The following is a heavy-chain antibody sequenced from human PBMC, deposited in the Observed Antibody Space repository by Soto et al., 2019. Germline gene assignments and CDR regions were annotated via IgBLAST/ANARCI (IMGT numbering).Heavy chain of an antibody. CDR3: ARPTLGYCSGGSCHDAFDI. CDR2: IIPIFGTA. CDR1: GGTFSSYA. J-gene: IGHJ3*02. V-gene: IGHV1-69*12. D-gene: IGHD2-15*01. Sequence: QVQLVQSGAELKKPGSSVKVSCKASGGTFSSYAISWVRQAPGQGLEWMGGIIPIFGTANYAQKFQGRVTITADESTSTAYMELSSLRSEDTAVYYCARPTLGYCSGGSCHDAFDIWGQGTMVTVSS.